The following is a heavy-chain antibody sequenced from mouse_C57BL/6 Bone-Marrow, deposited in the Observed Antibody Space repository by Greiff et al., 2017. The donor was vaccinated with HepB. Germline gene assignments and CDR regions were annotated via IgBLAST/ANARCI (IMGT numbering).Heavy chain of an antibody. D-gene: IGHD1-1*01. V-gene: IGHV1-81*01. CDR3: ARPHYYGSSCWFAY. Sequence: QVQLQQSGAELARPGASVKLSCKASGYTFTSYGISWVKQRTGQGLEWIGEIYPRRGNTYYNEKFKGKATLTADKSSSTAYMELRSLTSEDSAVYFCARPHYYGSSCWFAYWGQGTLVTVSA. CDR2: IYPRRGNT. CDR1: GYTFTSYG. J-gene: IGHJ3*01.